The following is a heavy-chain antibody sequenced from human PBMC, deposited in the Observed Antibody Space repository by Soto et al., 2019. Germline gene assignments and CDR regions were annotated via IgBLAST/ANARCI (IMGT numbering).Heavy chain of an antibody. CDR2: INPNSGGT. CDR1: GYTFTGYY. J-gene: IGHJ6*02. D-gene: IGHD4-17*01. Sequence: QVQLVQSGAEVKKPGASVKVSCKASGYTFTGYYMHWVRQAPGQGLECMGWINPNSGGTNYAQKFQGWVTMTRDTSISTAYMELSRLRSDDTAVYYCARGMHDYGDFDYYYYGMDVWGQGTTVTVSS. CDR3: ARGMHDYGDFDYYYYGMDV. V-gene: IGHV1-2*04.